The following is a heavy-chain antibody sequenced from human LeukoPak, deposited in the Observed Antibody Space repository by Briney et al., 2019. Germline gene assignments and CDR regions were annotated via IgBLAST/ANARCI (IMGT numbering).Heavy chain of an antibody. CDR1: GFTFSSYA. V-gene: IGHV3-23*01. CDR2: ISAGGTST. J-gene: IGHJ5*02. Sequence: GGSLRLSCAASGFTFSSYAMLCVRQAPGKGVEGVSAISAGGTSTYYADSVKGRFTIYRDNSKNTLYLQMNSLRAEDTAIYYCAKESANWGYNWFDPWGQGTLVTVSS. D-gene: IGHD7-27*01. CDR3: AKESANWGYNWFDP.